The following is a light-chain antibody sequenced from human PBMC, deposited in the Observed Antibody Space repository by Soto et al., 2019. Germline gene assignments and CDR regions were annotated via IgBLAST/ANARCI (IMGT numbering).Light chain of an antibody. J-gene: IGKJ5*01. CDR2: SAS. CDR1: RGISSY. CDR3: QQYNNWHPN. V-gene: IGKV1-9*01. Sequence: IQLTQSPSSLSASVGDRVTITCQASRGISSYLAWYQQKPGKPPKLLVYSASTLQSGVPSRFSGSGSGPDFTLTISSLQSEDFAVYYCQQYNNWHPNFGQGTRLEIK.